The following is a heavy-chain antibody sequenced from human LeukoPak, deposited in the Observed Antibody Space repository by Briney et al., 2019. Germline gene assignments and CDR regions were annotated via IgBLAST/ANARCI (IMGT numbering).Heavy chain of an antibody. V-gene: IGHV5-10-1*04. Sequence: GESLKISCKGSGFRFTDYWITWVRQMPGKGLEWMGRIDPSDSYTNYRPSFQGQVTISADKSTSTAYLQWSSLKASDTAMYYCARHVLIDGYCSGGTCYSGIDYWGQGTLVTVSS. CDR2: IDPSDSYT. J-gene: IGHJ4*02. D-gene: IGHD2-15*01. CDR1: GFRFTDYW. CDR3: ARHVLIDGYCSGGTCYSGIDY.